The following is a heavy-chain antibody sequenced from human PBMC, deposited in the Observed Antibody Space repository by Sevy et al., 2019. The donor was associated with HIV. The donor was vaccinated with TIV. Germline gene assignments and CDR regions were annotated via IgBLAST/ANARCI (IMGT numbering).Heavy chain of an antibody. CDR1: GITFNNYA. D-gene: IGHD3-22*01. CDR3: AGGCFDSSGSFDAFDM. Sequence: GGSLRLSCAASGITFNNYAMNWVRQAPGKGLDWVSTIFGSGGTTYDVDSVKGRLTISRDNSKNTLYLQMNSLRTEDTAVYYCAGGCFDSSGSFDAFDMWGQGTMVTVSS. J-gene: IGHJ3*02. CDR2: IFGSGGTT. V-gene: IGHV3-23*01.